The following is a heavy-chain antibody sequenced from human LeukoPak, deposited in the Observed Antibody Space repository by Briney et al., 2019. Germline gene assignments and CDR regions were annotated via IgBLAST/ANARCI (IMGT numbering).Heavy chain of an antibody. CDR1: GLTFRSYG. Sequence: GGSLRLSCAASGLTFRSYGMNWVRKAPGKGLEWVSSISSNSSYIYYADSVKGRYTISRDNAKNTLYLQMNSLRAEDTAVYHCAKDKYSPVRSMSEAAYYFDFWGPGTLVTVSS. CDR2: ISSNSSYI. V-gene: IGHV3-21*04. J-gene: IGHJ4*02. D-gene: IGHD6-13*01. CDR3: AKDKYSPVRSMSEAAYYFDF.